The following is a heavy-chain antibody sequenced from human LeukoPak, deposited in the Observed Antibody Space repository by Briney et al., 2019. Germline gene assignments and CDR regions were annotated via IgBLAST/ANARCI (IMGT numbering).Heavy chain of an antibody. CDR2: ISYDGSNK. V-gene: IGHV3-30-3*01. D-gene: IGHD3-22*01. J-gene: IGHJ4*02. CDR1: GFTFSSYA. CDR3: ASVFMIVPNDDY. Sequence: PGGSLRLSCAASGFTFSSYAMHWVRQAPGKGLEWVAVISYDGSNKSYADSVKGRFTISRDNSKNTLYLQMNSLRAEDTAVYYCASVFMIVPNDDYWGQGTLVTVSS.